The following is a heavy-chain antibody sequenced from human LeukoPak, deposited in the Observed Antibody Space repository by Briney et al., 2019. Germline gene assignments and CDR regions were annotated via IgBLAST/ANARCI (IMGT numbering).Heavy chain of an antibody. Sequence: GASVKVSCKASGGTFSSYAISWVRQAPGQGLEWMGGIIPIFGTANYAQKFQGRVTITADESTSTAYMELSSLRSEDTAVYYYARDRATVTTGYYYYMDVWGKGTTVTVSS. V-gene: IGHV1-69*01. J-gene: IGHJ6*03. D-gene: IGHD4-11*01. CDR3: ARDRATVTTGYYYYMDV. CDR1: GGTFSSYA. CDR2: IIPIFGTA.